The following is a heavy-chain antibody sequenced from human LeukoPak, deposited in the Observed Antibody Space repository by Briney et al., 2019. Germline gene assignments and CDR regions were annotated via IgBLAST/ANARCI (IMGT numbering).Heavy chain of an antibody. J-gene: IGHJ4*02. CDR3: AHGSSSSPTKNYFDY. CDR2: ISVSGGST. V-gene: IGHV3-23*01. CDR1: GFTFNSYA. Sequence: GGSLRLSCAASGFTFNSYAMNWVRQAPGKGLEWVSGISVSGGSTYYADSVKGRFTISRDNSKNTLYLQMNSERAEDTAVYYCAHGSSSSPTKNYFDYWGQGTLVTVSS. D-gene: IGHD6-6*01.